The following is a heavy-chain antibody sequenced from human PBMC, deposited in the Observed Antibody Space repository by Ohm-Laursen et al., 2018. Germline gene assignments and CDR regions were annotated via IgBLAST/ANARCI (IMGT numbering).Heavy chain of an antibody. D-gene: IGHD3-10*01. CDR3: AKPYYYDSGIYRYYFDY. Sequence: SLRLSCTASGFTFSSYAMSWVRQAPGKGLEWVPGISWNSGSIGYADSVKGRFTISRDNSKNTLYLQMNSLRAEDTAVYYCAKPYYYDSGIYRYYFDYWGQGTLVTASS. CDR2: ISWNSGSI. J-gene: IGHJ4*02. V-gene: IGHV3-23*01. CDR1: GFTFSSYA.